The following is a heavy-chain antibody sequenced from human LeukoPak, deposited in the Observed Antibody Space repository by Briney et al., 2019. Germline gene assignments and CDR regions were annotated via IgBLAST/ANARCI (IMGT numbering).Heavy chain of an antibody. CDR1: GGPISSGGYS. CDR3: ASSDSSGYYVDY. D-gene: IGHD3-22*01. Sequence: SETLSLTCAVSGGPISSGGYSWSWIRQPPGKGLEWIGYIYHSGSTYYSPSLHSRVTISVDTSKNQFSLKLSSVTAADTAVYYCASSDSSGYYVDYWGQGTLVTVSS. J-gene: IGHJ4*02. CDR2: IYHSGST. V-gene: IGHV4-30-2*01.